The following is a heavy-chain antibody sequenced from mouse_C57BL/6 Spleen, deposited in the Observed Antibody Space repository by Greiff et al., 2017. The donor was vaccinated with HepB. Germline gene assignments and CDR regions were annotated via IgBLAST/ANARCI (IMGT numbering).Heavy chain of an antibody. Sequence: QVQLKHPGAELVKPGASVKMSCKASGYTFTSYWISWVKQRPGQGLGWFGDIFPGSGSTNYNEKFKSKTTLTVDTSSSTVYMQLSSLTSEDSAVYYCASLLRGYWGQGTTLTVSS. CDR2: IFPGSGST. V-gene: IGHV1-55*01. J-gene: IGHJ2*01. CDR3: ASLLRGY. CDR1: GYTFTSYW. D-gene: IGHD1-1*01.